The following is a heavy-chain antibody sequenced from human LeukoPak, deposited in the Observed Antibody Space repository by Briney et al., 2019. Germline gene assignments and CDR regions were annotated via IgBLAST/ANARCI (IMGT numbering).Heavy chain of an antibody. J-gene: IGHJ4*02. D-gene: IGHD3-22*01. CDR3: ARHRRKPPRFYDSSGFFDY. CDR2: MYTSGST. Sequence: PSQTLSLTCTVSGGLISSGSYYWSWIRQPAGKGPEWIGRMYTSGSTNYNPSLKSRVTISVDTSKNQFSLKLSSVTAADTAVYYCARHRRKPPRFYDSSGFFDYWGQGTLVTVSS. V-gene: IGHV4-61*02. CDR1: GGLISSGSYY.